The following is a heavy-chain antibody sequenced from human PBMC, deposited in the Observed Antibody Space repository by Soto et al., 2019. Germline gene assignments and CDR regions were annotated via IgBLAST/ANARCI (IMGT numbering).Heavy chain of an antibody. CDR1: GFTFDDNA. CDR2: INWKSDI. CDR3: AISQDRGGRTTFIY. V-gene: IGHV3-9*01. Sequence: PGGSLRLSCAVSGFTFDDNAMHWVRQAPEKCLEWVSGINWKSDIGYADSVKGRFTISRDNAENSLYLQMNSLRAEDTALYYCAISQDRGGRTTFIYWGQGXQLTVYS. J-gene: IGHJ4*02. D-gene: IGHD3-16*01.